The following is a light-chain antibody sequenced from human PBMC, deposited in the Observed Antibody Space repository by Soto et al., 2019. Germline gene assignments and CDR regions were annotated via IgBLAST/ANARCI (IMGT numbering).Light chain of an antibody. CDR3: SSYTSSNSNV. V-gene: IGLV2-14*01. CDR2: DVT. CDR1: SSDVGGSNY. J-gene: IGLJ1*01. Sequence: QSVLTQPASVSGSLGQSITISCTGTSSDVGGSNYVSWYQQFPGKAPKLMISDVTNRPSGVSNRFSGSKSGNTASLTISGLQAEDEADYYCSSYTSSNSNVFGTGTQLTVL.